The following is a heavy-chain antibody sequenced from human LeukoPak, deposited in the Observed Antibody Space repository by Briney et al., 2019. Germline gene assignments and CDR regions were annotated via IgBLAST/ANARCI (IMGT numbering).Heavy chain of an antibody. Sequence: PGGSLRLSCAASGFTLSSYEMNWVRQAPGKGLEWVSYISSSGSTIYYADSVKGRFTISRDNAKNSLYLQMNSLRAEDTAVYYCARARWCSSTSCYFAAFDIWGQGTMVTVSS. D-gene: IGHD2-2*01. V-gene: IGHV3-48*03. J-gene: IGHJ3*02. CDR1: GFTLSSYE. CDR3: ARARWCSSTSCYFAAFDI. CDR2: ISSSGSTI.